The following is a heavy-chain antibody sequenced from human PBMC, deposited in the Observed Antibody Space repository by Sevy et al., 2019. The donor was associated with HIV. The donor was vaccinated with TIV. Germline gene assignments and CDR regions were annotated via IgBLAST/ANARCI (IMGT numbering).Heavy chain of an antibody. CDR1: GFTFSYAW. D-gene: IGHD2-2*01. J-gene: IGHJ4*02. CDR2: IKRRSDGGTT. Sequence: GGSLRLSCEVSGFTFSYAWMSWVRQAPGKGLEWVGRIKRRSDGGTTDYAAPVKGRFTISRDDSKNTLYLQMNSLKAEDTAVYYCTTEAYCSSTSCPGSFDYWGQGTLVTVSS. V-gene: IGHV3-15*01. CDR3: TTEAYCSSTSCPGSFDY.